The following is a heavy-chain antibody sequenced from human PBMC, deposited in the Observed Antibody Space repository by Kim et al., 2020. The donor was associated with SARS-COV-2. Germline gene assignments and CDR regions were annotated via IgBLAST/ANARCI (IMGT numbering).Heavy chain of an antibody. V-gene: IGHV3-11*01. CDR3: VREGQM. CDR2: INSDGSST. Sequence: GGSLRLSCAASGFSFSDYYMTWIRQAPGKGLEWVANINSDGSSTDYVDSVRGRFTISRDSAKRSVSLQMNSLRPEDTAVYYCVREGQMWGQGSL. J-gene: IGHJ4*03. CDR1: GFSFSDYY.